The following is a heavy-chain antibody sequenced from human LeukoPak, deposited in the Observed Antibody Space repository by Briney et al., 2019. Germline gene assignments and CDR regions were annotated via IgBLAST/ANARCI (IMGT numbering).Heavy chain of an antibody. CDR1: GGSISSGGYS. V-gene: IGHV4-30-2*01. CDR2: IYHSGST. D-gene: IGHD3-16*01. Sequence: SETLSLTCAVSGGSISSGGYSWSWIRQPPGKGLEWIGYIYHSGSTYYNPSLKSRVTISVDRSKNQFSLKLSSATAADTAVYYCARVLPSYTFDYWGQGTLVTVSS. CDR3: ARVLPSYTFDY. J-gene: IGHJ4*02.